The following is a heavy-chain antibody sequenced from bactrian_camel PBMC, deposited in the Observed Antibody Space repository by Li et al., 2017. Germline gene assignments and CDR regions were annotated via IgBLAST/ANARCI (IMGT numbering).Heavy chain of an antibody. J-gene: IGHJ7*01. Sequence: VQLVESGGNVVQPGGSLRLSCAASGFTFSNYWMYWVRQAPGKGLEWVSAIPSAGGTTYYANSVKGRFTISRDNAKNTLYLELNSLKTEDTAMYYCTKETSQFGYGGSPMDYWGKGTQVTVS. D-gene: IGHD2*01. CDR1: GFTFSNYW. CDR2: IPSAGGTT. V-gene: IGHV3S1*01.